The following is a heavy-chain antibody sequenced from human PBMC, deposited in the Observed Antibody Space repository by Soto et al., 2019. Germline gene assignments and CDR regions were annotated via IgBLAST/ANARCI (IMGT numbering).Heavy chain of an antibody. J-gene: IGHJ6*02. Sequence: SETLSLTCTVSGGSISSGDYYWSWICQPPGKGLEWIGNIYYSGSTYYNPSLKSRVTISLDTSKNQFSLKLSSVTAADTAVYYCARDRYYGSGTYYNFYNGMDVWGQGTTVTVSS. D-gene: IGHD3-10*01. CDR1: GGSISSGDYY. V-gene: IGHV4-30-4*01. CDR2: IYYSGST. CDR3: ARDRYYGSGTYYNFYNGMDV.